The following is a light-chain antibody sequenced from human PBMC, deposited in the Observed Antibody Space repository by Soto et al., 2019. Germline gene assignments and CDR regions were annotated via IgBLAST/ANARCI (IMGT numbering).Light chain of an antibody. J-gene: IGKJ2*01. Sequence: EIVMTQSPATLSVSPGERATLSCRASQIVSRNVAWYQQKAGQAPRLLINDASTRATGIPARFSGSGSGTEFTLTISSLQSEDFAVYYWQQYNNWPPMYTFGQGTKLEIK. V-gene: IGKV3-15*01. CDR2: DAS. CDR3: QQYNNWPPMYT. CDR1: QIVSRN.